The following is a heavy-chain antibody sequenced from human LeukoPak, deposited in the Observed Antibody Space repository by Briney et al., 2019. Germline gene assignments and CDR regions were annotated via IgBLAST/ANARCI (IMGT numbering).Heavy chain of an antibody. CDR3: ARIKCGGDCRGYYYYYHMDV. CDR1: GYSISSGYY. D-gene: IGHD2-21*02. Sequence: SETLSLTCTVSGYSISSGYYWGWIRQPAGKGLEWIGRIYTTGSTNYNPSLKSRLTISVDTSKNQFSLKLRSVTAADTAVYYCARIKCGGDCRGYYYYYHMDVWGKGTTVTISS. CDR2: IYTTGST. V-gene: IGHV4-61*02. J-gene: IGHJ6*03.